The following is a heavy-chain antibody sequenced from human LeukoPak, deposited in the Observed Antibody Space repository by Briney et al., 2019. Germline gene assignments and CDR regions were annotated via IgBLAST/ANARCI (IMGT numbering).Heavy chain of an antibody. CDR2: TYYRSKWYN. D-gene: IGHD1-26*01. J-gene: IGHJ3*02. Sequence: SQTLSLTCAISGDSVSSNSAAWNWIRQSPSRGLEWLGRTYYRSKWYNDYAVSVKSRITINPDTSKNQFSLQLNSVTPEDTAVYYCAREVGRRRSEEDNAFDIWGQGTMVTVPS. V-gene: IGHV6-1*01. CDR1: GDSVSSNSAA. CDR3: AREVGRRRSEEDNAFDI.